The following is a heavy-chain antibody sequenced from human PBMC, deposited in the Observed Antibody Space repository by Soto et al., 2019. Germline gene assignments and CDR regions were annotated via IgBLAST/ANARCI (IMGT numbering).Heavy chain of an antibody. CDR3: AKGSTVAGTSDY. J-gene: IGHJ4*02. CDR1: GFTFSDYG. CDR2: ISYNGNNK. Sequence: GGSLRLSCAASGFTFSDYGMHWVRQAPGKGLEWVALISYNGNNKYYADSVRGRFTISRDNSKNMLSLQMNSLRPDDTAVYYCAKGSTVAGTSDYWGQGTLVTVSS. V-gene: IGHV3-30*18. D-gene: IGHD6-19*01.